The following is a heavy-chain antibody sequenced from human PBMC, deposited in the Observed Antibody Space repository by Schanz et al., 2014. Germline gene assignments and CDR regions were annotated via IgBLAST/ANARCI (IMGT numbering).Heavy chain of an antibody. CDR3: ARDRRFFDRDDLYYFDS. J-gene: IGHJ4*02. D-gene: IGHD3-3*01. CDR2: INTGSGDT. V-gene: IGHV1-3*04. Sequence: QVHLVQSGAEVKRPGASVKVSCKASEYSFTSYSMHWVRQAPGQRLEWMGRINTGSGDTKYSQNFQGRVTITRDTSASTAYMALTDLRSDDTAVYYCARDRRFFDRDDLYYFDSWGQGTLVTVSS. CDR1: EYSFTSYS.